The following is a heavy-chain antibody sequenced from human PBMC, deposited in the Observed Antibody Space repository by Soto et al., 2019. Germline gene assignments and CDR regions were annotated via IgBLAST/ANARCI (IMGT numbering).Heavy chain of an antibody. CDR1: GGSISSGGYY. CDR3: ARDWGSGSGNYYYGMDV. CDR2: IYYSGST. V-gene: IGHV4-61*08. J-gene: IGHJ6*02. Sequence: SETLSLTCTVSGGSISSGGYYWSWIRQHPGKGLEWIGYIYYSGSTNYNPSLKSRVTISVDTSKNQFSLKLSSVTAADTAVYYCARDWGSGSGNYYYGMDVWGQGTTVTVSS. D-gene: IGHD3-10*01.